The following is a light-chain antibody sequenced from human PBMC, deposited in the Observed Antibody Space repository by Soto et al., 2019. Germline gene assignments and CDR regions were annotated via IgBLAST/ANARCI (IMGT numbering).Light chain of an antibody. CDR2: DND. Sequence: QSVLTQPPSVSGAPGQRIIISCTGSSSNIGAGFDVHWYQHLPGTAHKLLVYDNDNRPSGLPARFSDSRSGTSASLAITSLQVDDEADYYCQSYDNSLSGVVFGGGTKVTVL. CDR1: SSNIGAGFD. V-gene: IGLV1-40*01. J-gene: IGLJ2*01. CDR3: QSYDNSLSGVV.